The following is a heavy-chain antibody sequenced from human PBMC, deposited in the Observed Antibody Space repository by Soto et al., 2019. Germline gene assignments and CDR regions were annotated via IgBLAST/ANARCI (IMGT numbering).Heavy chain of an antibody. J-gene: IGHJ3*01. CDR2: VKGNGGST. V-gene: IGHV3-23*01. D-gene: IGHD3-16*01. CDR1: GFIFNNYV. Sequence: EVLLLESGGGFVQPRGSLRLSCAATGFIFNNYVMTWVRQAPGKGLEWVSGVKGNGGSTHYADSVKGRCTISRDDSKNALYLQMNSLRADDTAVYHCTRGLGSLDPFDAWGPGTRVTVSS. CDR3: TRGLGSLDPFDA.